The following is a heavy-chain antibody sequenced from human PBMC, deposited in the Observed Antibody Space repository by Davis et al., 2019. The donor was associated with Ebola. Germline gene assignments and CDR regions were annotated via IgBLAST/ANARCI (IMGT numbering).Heavy chain of an antibody. J-gene: IGHJ4*02. CDR2: INTNTGHP. D-gene: IGHD6-13*01. CDR3: ARGGVWSDY. V-gene: IGHV7-4-1*02. Sequence: ASVKVSCKASAYTFTSHAMNWVRQVPGQGLEWMGWINTNTGHPTYAQGLTGRFVFSLDTSVSTAYMQISSLKSEDTAVYYCARGGVWSDYWGQGTLVTVSS. CDR1: AYTFTSHA.